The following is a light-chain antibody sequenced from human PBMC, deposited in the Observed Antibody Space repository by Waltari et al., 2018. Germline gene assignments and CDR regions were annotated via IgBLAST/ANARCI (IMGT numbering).Light chain of an antibody. CDR1: QGINSY. J-gene: IGKJ5*01. Sequence: DIQLTQSPSFLSASVGDRVTITCRASQGINSYLAWYQQKPGKAPKLLIYAASTLQSGVPSRFSGSESGTEFTLTISSLQPEDFATYYCQQLHTYPITFGQGTLLEIK. CDR2: AAS. V-gene: IGKV1-9*01. CDR3: QQLHTYPIT.